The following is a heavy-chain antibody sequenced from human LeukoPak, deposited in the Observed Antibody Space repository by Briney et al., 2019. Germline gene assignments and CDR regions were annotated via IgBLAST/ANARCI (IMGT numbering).Heavy chain of an antibody. CDR2: INSDGSST. CDR1: GFTFSSYW. CDR3: ARGGYSNVNLDY. Sequence: GGSLRLSCAASGFTFSSYWMHRVRQAPGKGLVWVSRINSDGSSTSYADSVKGRFTISRDNAKNTLYLQMNSLRAEDTAVYYCARGGYSNVNLDYWGQGTLVTVSS. J-gene: IGHJ4*02. D-gene: IGHD2-15*01. V-gene: IGHV3-74*01.